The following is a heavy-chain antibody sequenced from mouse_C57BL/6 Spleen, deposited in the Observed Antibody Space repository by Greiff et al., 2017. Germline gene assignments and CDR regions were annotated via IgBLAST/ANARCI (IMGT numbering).Heavy chain of an antibody. CDR2: ISYDGSN. CDR1: GYSITSGYY. V-gene: IGHV3-6*01. Sequence: EVQVVESGPGLVKPSQSLSLTCSVTGYSITSGYYWNWIRQFPGNKLEWMGYISYDGSNNYNPSLKNRISITRDTSKNQFFLKLNSVTTEDTATYYCARDEGYLYGPRFYFDYWGQGTTLTVSS. D-gene: IGHD1-1*01. CDR3: ARDEGYLYGPRFYFDY. J-gene: IGHJ2*01.